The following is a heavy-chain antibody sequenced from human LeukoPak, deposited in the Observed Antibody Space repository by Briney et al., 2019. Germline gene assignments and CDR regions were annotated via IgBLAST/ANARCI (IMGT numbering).Heavy chain of an antibody. CDR2: IYYSGST. J-gene: IGHJ4*02. CDR3: ATSGSYRIYFFDY. V-gene: IGHV4-59*12. CDR1: GGSISSYY. D-gene: IGHD1-26*01. Sequence: KASETLSLTCTVSGGSISSYYWSWIRQPPGKGLEWIGSIYYSGSTYYTPSLKSRVTISVDTSKNQFSLKLSSVTAADSAVYYCATSGSYRIYFFDYWGQGTLVTVSS.